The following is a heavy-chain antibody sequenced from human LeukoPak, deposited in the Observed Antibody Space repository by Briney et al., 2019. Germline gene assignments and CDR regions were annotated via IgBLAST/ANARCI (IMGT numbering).Heavy chain of an antibody. Sequence: SETLSLTCTVSGGSISSYYWSWIRQPPGKGLEWIGYIYYSGSTNYNPSLKSRVTISVDTSKNQFSLKLSSVTAADTAVYYCARGIVEMAIEWGQGTLVTVSS. V-gene: IGHV4-59*01. J-gene: IGHJ4*02. CDR2: IYYSGST. D-gene: IGHD5-24*01. CDR1: GGSISSYY. CDR3: ARGIVEMAIE.